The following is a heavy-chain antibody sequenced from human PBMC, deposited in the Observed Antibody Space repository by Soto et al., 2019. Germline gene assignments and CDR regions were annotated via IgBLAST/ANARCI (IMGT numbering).Heavy chain of an antibody. CDR3: ARAAGTAINTQFFDF. V-gene: IGHV1-46*01. CDR2: VNPSGGGT. J-gene: IGHJ4*02. CDR1: GYTCTSYY. D-gene: IGHD1-7*01. Sequence: ASVKVSCKASGYTCTSYYMHWVRQAPGQGLEWLGIVNPSGGGTSYAEKFQDRVTMTRDTSTSTVYMEMRSLRSDDTAVYYCARAAGTAINTQFFDFWGQGALVTVSS.